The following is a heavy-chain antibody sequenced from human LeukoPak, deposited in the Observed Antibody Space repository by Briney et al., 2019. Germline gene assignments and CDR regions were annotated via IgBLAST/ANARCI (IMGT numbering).Heavy chain of an antibody. CDR1: GFTFGDYA. Sequence: GESLRLSCTASGFTFGDYAMSWLRQAPGKGLEWVGFSRSTAYGGTTEYAASVKGRFTISRDDSKSIAYLQMNSLKTEDTAVYYCTRVSGYSGYGVDYWGQGTLVTVSS. CDR3: TRVSGYSGYGVDY. D-gene: IGHD5-12*01. CDR2: SRSTAYGGTT. V-gene: IGHV3-49*03. J-gene: IGHJ4*02.